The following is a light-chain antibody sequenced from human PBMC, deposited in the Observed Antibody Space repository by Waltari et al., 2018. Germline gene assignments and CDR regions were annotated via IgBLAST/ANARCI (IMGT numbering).Light chain of an antibody. CDR1: QSLLHSNGYNY. CDR3: QQYNSWPPTT. CDR2: LGS. J-gene: IGKJ5*01. Sequence: DIVMTQSPLSLPVTPGEPASISCRSSQSLLHSNGYNYLDWYLQKPGQSPQLRIYLGSNRASTRESAVPDRFSGSGSGRDFTLTISSLQAEDVAVYYCQQYNSWPPTTFGQGTRLEIK. V-gene: IGKV2-28*01.